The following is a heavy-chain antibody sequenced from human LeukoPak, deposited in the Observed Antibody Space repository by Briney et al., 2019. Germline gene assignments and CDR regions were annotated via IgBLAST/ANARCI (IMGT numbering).Heavy chain of an antibody. Sequence: GGSLRLSCAASGFTFSSYWMGWVRQAPGKGLEWVSHITSSSTIYYADSVKGRFTISRDNAKNSLYLQMNSLRDEDTAVYYCARRFDSWGQGTLVTVSS. CDR3: ARRFDS. CDR1: GFTFSSYW. V-gene: IGHV3-48*02. CDR2: ITSSSTI. J-gene: IGHJ4*02.